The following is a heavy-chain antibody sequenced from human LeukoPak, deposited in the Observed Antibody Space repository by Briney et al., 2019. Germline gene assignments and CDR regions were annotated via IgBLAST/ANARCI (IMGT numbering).Heavy chain of an antibody. CDR2: IEASGGPT. Sequence: GGSLRLSCAASGFTFSDYYMSWIRQAPGKGLEWVSSIEASGGPTYYADSVKGRFTISRDSSKNTFYLQMNSLRAEDTAVYYCAKGSGSGWYGWFAPWGQGTLVTVSS. J-gene: IGHJ5*02. CDR1: GFTFSDYY. D-gene: IGHD6-19*01. V-gene: IGHV3-23*01. CDR3: AKGSGSGWYGWFAP.